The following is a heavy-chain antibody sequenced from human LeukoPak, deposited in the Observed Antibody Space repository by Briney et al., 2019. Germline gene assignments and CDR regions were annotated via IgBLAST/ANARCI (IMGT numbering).Heavy chain of an antibody. J-gene: IGHJ4*02. CDR2: INAGNGNT. CDR3: ARDGDIWFGESLYYFDY. D-gene: IGHD3-10*01. Sequence: GASVTVSFKASGYTFTSYAMHWVRQAPGQRLEWMGWINAGNGNTKYSQKFQGRVTITRDTSASTAYMELSSLRSEDTAVYYCARDGDIWFGESLYYFDYWGQGTLVAVSS. CDR1: GYTFTSYA. V-gene: IGHV1-3*01.